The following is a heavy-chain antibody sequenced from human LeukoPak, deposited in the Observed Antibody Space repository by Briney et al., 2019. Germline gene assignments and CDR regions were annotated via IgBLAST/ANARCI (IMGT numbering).Heavy chain of an antibody. CDR2: IYYSGST. J-gene: IGHJ6*03. Sequence: SETLSLTCTVSGGSISSYYWSWIRQPPGKGLEWIGYIYYSGSTNYNPSLKSRVTISVDTSKNQFSLKLSSVTAADTAAYYCARVYKLFKPAYYYYYMDVWGKGTTVTVSS. CDR1: GGSISSYY. D-gene: IGHD2-2*01. V-gene: IGHV4-59*01. CDR3: ARVYKLFKPAYYYYYMDV.